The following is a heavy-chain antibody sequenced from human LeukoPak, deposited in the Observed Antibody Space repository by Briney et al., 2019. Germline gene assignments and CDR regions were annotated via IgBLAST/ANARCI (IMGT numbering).Heavy chain of an antibody. CDR1: GYSFTSTY. J-gene: IGHJ4*02. V-gene: IGHV1-18*01. CDR2: VSAYNGKT. CDR3: ARGGTYYPCIDY. D-gene: IGHD1-26*01. Sequence: ASLKVSCKASGYSFTSTYINWVRQAPGQGLEWMGWVSAYNGKTDYAQKFQGRVTMTTDSSTTTAYMDLTSLRSDDTAVHYCARGGTYYPCIDYWGQGTLVTASS.